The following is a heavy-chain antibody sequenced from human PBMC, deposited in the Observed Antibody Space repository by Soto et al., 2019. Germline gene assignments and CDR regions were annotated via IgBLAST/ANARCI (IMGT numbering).Heavy chain of an antibody. V-gene: IGHV4-59*08. J-gene: IGHJ4*02. CDR3: ARHLLWFGESYYFDY. CDR1: GGSISSYY. Sequence: SETLSLTCTVSGGSISSYYWSWIRQPPGKGLEWIGYIYYSGSTNYNPSLKSRVTISVDTSKNQFSLKLSSVTAADTAVYYCARHLLWFGESYYFDYWGQGTLVTVSS. CDR2: IYYSGST. D-gene: IGHD3-10*01.